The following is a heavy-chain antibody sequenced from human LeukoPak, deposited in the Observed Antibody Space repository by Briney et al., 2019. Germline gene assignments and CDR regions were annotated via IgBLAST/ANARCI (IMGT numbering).Heavy chain of an antibody. CDR3: ARCRYSYGYDFQH. CDR2: IYYSGST. Sequence: SETLSLTCTVSGGSISSGGYYWSWIRQHPGKGLEWIGYIYYSGSTYYNPSLKSRVTISVDTSKNQFSLKLSSVTAADTAVYYCARCRYSYGYDFQHWGQGTLVTVSS. V-gene: IGHV4-31*03. D-gene: IGHD5-18*01. J-gene: IGHJ1*01. CDR1: GGSISSGGYY.